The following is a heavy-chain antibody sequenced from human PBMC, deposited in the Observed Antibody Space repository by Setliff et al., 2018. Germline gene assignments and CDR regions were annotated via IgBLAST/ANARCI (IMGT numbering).Heavy chain of an antibody. CDR3: ARLGGLLVATMPFDY. Sequence: SETLSLTCSVSGVSVSDYYWSWIRQPAGRGLEYIGRIYTSGATNYSPSIRGRVTISVDHLKNQFSLKLRSVTAADTAVYFCARLGGLLVATMPFDYWGQGTLVTVSS. CDR1: GVSVSDYY. J-gene: IGHJ4*02. V-gene: IGHV4-4*07. D-gene: IGHD5-12*01. CDR2: IYTSGAT.